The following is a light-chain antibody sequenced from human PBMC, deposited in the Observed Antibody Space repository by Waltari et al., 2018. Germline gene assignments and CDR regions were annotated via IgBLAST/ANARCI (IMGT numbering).Light chain of an antibody. CDR2: PAS. CDR1: QGVSTY. V-gene: IGKV1-8*01. Sequence: AIRMTQSPSSLSASIGDRVTISCRASQGVSTYLAWYQQKPGRAPSLLIHPASTLQTGVPSRFSGSGTGTDFTLTITCLQSADFALYFCQQYHDYPWTFGQGTKVEI. J-gene: IGKJ1*01. CDR3: QQYHDYPWT.